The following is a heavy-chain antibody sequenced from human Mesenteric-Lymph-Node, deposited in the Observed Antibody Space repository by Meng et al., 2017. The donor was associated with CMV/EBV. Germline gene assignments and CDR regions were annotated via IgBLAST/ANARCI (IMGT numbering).Heavy chain of an antibody. CDR2: IYSGGST. CDR3: ARDKSSSGWPPDY. Sequence: GGSLRLSCAASGFTVSSNYMSWVRQAPGKGLEWVSVIYSGGSTYYADSVKGRFTISRDNSKNTLYLQMNSLRAEDTAVYYRARDKSSSGWPPDYWGQGTLVTVSS. J-gene: IGHJ4*02. D-gene: IGHD6-19*01. CDR1: GFTVSSNY. V-gene: IGHV3-66*02.